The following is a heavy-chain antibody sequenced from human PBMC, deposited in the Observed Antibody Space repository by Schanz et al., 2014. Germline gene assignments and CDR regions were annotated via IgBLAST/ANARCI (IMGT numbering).Heavy chain of an antibody. J-gene: IGHJ2*01. Sequence: QVQLQESGPGLVKPSQTLSLTCTVSGGSIRSGTYYWSWIRQPAGKALEWVGRVFPNGITNYNPSLKSRVTISLNTSNNRFSVALTSLTAADTAVYYCARDTTWRLDLWGRGTLVTVSS. CDR1: GGSIRSGTYY. V-gene: IGHV4-61*02. CDR3: ARDTTWRLDL. D-gene: IGHD1-1*01. CDR2: VFPNGIT.